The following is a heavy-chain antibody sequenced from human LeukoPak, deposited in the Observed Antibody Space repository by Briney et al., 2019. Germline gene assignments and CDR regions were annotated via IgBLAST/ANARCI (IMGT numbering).Heavy chain of an antibody. J-gene: IGHJ6*02. CDR1: GFTFRNYD. CDR2: MSNDGTNT. V-gene: IGHV3-30*18. Sequence: GSLRLSCAASGFTFRNYDMHWVRQAPGKGLEWVAAMSNDGTNTYYADSVKGRFTISRDNSKNTLYLQMNSLRAEDTAVYYCANSVAELRYFDWLSSLSGMDVWGQGTTVTVSS. CDR3: ANSVAELRYFDWLSSLSGMDV. D-gene: IGHD3-9*01.